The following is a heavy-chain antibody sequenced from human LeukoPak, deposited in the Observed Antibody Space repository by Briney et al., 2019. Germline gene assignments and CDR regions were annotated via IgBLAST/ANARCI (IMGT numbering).Heavy chain of an antibody. D-gene: IGHD3-22*01. Sequence: EASVKVSCKASGGTFSSYAISWVRHAPGQGLEWMGGIIPIFGTANYAQKFQGRVTITADESTSTAYMELSSLRSEDTAVYYCETARGYDSSGYYSNPFDYWGQRTLVTVSS. CDR2: IIPIFGTA. CDR3: ETARGYDSSGYYSNPFDY. CDR1: GGTFSSYA. J-gene: IGHJ4*02. V-gene: IGHV1-69*13.